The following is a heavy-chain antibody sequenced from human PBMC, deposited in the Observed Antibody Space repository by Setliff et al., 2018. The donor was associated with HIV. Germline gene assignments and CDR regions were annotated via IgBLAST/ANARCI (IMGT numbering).Heavy chain of an antibody. CDR3: ARSPSSGWFGYFDL. J-gene: IGHJ2*01. V-gene: IGHV1-69*10. D-gene: IGHD6-19*01. CDR2: IIPILAIA. Sequence: SVKVSCKASGYTFTGYYIHWVRQAPGQGLEWMGGIIPILAIANYAQKFQGRVTITADKSTSTAYMELRSLRSEDTAVYFCARSPSSGWFGYFDLWGRGTLVTVSS. CDR1: GYTFTGYY.